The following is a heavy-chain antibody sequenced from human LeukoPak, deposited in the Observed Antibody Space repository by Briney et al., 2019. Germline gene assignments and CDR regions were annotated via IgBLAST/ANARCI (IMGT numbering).Heavy chain of an antibody. D-gene: IGHD3-22*01. CDR3: ARHLYYYDSSGYYYWYYGMDV. J-gene: IGHJ6*02. V-gene: IGHV5-51*01. Sequence: GESLKISCKGSGYNFSTYWIGWVRQMPGKGLEWMGIIYPGDSDTRYSPSFQGQVTISADKPISTAYLQWSSLKASDTAMYYCARHLYYYDSSGYYYWYYGMDVWGQGTTVTVSS. CDR1: GYNFSTYW. CDR2: IYPGDSDT.